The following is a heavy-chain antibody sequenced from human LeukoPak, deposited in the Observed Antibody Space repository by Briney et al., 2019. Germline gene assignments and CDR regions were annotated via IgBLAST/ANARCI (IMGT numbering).Heavy chain of an antibody. Sequence: PGGSLRLSCAASGFTFSSYAMSWVRQAPGKGLEWVSAISGSGGSTYYADSVKGRFTISRDNSKNTLYLQMNSLRAEDTAVYYCAKGPYCSGGSCDPYNWFDPRGQGTLVTVSS. CDR2: ISGSGGST. CDR1: GFTFSSYA. J-gene: IGHJ5*02. V-gene: IGHV3-23*01. D-gene: IGHD2-15*01. CDR3: AKGPYCSGGSCDPYNWFDP.